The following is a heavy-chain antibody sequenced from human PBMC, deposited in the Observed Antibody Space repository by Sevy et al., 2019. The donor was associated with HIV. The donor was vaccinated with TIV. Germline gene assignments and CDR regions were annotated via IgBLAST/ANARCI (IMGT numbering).Heavy chain of an antibody. CDR1: GFTFYTYA. CDR2: ISGSGGST. Sequence: GGSLRLSCAASGFTFYTYAMSWVRQAPGKGLEWVSAISGSGGSTHHADSVKGRFTISRDNSKNTLYLQMNGLRADDTAVSYCATLKPPYYSDGGGYRAGGFDYWGKGILVTVSS. D-gene: IGHD3-22*01. V-gene: IGHV3-23*01. J-gene: IGHJ4*02. CDR3: ATLKPPYYSDGGGYRAGGFDY.